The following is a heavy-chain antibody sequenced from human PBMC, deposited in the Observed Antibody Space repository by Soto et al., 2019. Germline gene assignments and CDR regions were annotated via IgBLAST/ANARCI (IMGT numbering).Heavy chain of an antibody. J-gene: IGHJ4*01. CDR2: IDSGFTT. D-gene: IGHD1-26*01. CDR3: AKEQWELMH. CDR1: GFTFSSSA. Sequence: GGSLRLSCAASGFTFSSSAMTWVRQTPGKGLEWVSSIDSGFTTYYSDSLKGHFTISRDNSKNTVYLQMNSLRADDTAVYYCAKEQWELMHWGQGTLATVSS. V-gene: IGHV3-23*05.